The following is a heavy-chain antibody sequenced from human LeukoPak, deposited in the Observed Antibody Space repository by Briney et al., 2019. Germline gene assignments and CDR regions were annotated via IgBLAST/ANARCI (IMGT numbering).Heavy chain of an antibody. CDR2: INSDGGST. J-gene: IGHJ4*02. CDR1: GFTFSRYW. Sequence: GGSLRLSCAASGFTFSRYWMHWVRQAPGKGLVWVSRINSDGGSTTYADSVKGRFTISRDNAENTLYLQMNSLRVEDTAVYYCARDVGSGWYHFDNWGQGTLVTVSS. V-gene: IGHV3-74*01. CDR3: ARDVGSGWYHFDN. D-gene: IGHD6-19*01.